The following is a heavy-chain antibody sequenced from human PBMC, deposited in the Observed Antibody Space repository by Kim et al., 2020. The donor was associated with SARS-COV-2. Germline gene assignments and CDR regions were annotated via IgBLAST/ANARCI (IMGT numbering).Heavy chain of an antibody. Sequence: GGSLRPSCAASGFTFTSYWMSWVRQAPGKGLEWVANINQDGSVKYFVDSVKGRFTISRDNAKNSLSLQMNSLRADDTAIYYCARIVYSSWSFDYCGQETL. CDR2: INQDGSVK. V-gene: IGHV3-7*01. CDR1: GFTFTSYW. D-gene: IGHD6-6*01. J-gene: IGHJ4*02. CDR3: ARIVYSSWSFDY.